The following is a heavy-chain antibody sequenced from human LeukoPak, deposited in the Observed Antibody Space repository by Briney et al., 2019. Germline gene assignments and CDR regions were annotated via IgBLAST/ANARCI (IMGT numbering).Heavy chain of an antibody. J-gene: IGHJ4*02. CDR1: GGSISSYY. Sequence: SETLSLTCTVSGGSISSYYWSWIRQPPGKGLEWIGYIYYTGSTNYNSSLKSRVTISVDTSKNQFSLKLSSVTAAGTAVYYCARDREIVATIVGIFDYWGQGTLVTVSS. D-gene: IGHD5-12*01. CDR3: ARDREIVATIVGIFDY. CDR2: IYYTGST. V-gene: IGHV4-59*12.